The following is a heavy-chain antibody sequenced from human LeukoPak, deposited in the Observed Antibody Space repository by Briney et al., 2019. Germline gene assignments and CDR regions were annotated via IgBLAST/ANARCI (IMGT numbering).Heavy chain of an antibody. CDR1: GYTFISYG. J-gene: IGHJ6*03. CDR3: ARDGHSNYYNVYYYMDV. D-gene: IGHD4-11*01. Sequence: ASVKVSCKASGYTFISYGISWVRQAPGQGLEWMGWISAYNGNTNYAQKFQGRVTMTTDTSTSTAYMELRSLRSDDTAVYYCARDGHSNYYNVYYYMDVWGKGTTVTVFS. V-gene: IGHV1-18*01. CDR2: ISAYNGNT.